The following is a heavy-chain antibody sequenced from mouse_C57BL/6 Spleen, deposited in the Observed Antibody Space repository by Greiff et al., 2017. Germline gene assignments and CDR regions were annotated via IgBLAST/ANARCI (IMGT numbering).Heavy chain of an antibody. J-gene: IGHJ2*01. V-gene: IGHV2-2*01. D-gene: IGHD1-1*01. CDR2: IWSGGST. CDR3: ASYGSHPFDH. CDR1: GFSLTSYG. Sequence: VKLMASGPGLVQPSQSLSITCTVSGFSLTSYGVHWVRQSQGKGLEWLGVIWSGGSTDYNAAFISRLGISKENSKSQVFLKMNSLQADDTAIYYCASYGSHPFDHWGQGTTLTVSS.